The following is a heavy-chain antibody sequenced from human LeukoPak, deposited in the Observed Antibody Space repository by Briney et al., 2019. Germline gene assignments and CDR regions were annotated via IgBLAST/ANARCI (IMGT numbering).Heavy chain of an antibody. CDR3: AKPHRRITMIVRAFDI. J-gene: IGHJ3*02. D-gene: IGHD3-22*01. CDR1: GFTLSSYG. V-gene: IGHV3-23*01. CDR2: ISGSGGST. Sequence: GGSLRLSCAASGFTLSSYGMSWVRQAPGKGLEWVSAISGSGGSTYYADSVKGRSTISRDNSKNTLYLQMNSLRAEDTAVYYCAKPHRRITMIVRAFDIWGQGTMVTVSS.